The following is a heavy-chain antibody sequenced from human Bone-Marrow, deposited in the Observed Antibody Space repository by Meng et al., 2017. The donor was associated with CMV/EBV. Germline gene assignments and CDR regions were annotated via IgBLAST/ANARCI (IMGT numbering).Heavy chain of an antibody. CDR2: ISGSGGST. V-gene: IGHV3-23*01. CDR1: GFTFSSYA. Sequence: GESLKISCAASGFTFSSYAMSWVRQAPGKGLEWVSAISGSGGSTYYADSVKGRFTISRDNSKNTLYLQMNSLRAEDTAVCYCAKVEGRGRLDYYYYGMDVWGQGTTVTVSS. CDR3: AKVEGRGRLDYYYYGMDV. J-gene: IGHJ6*02. D-gene: IGHD3-10*01.